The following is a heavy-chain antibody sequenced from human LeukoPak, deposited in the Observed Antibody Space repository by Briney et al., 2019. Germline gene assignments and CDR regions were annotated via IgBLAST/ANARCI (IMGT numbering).Heavy chain of an antibody. CDR3: TRFRFTYRWVVRFDY. CDR2: IRSKEFGGTT. CDR1: GFTFGDYA. D-gene: IGHD3-10*01. J-gene: IGHJ4*02. V-gene: IGHV3-49*04. Sequence: GGSLRLSCTASGFTFGDYAISWVRQAPGKGLEWVGFIRSKEFGGTTEYAASVKGRFTISRDDSKSIAYLQMNSLKTEDTAVYYCTRFRFTYRWVVRFDYWGQGTLVTVSS.